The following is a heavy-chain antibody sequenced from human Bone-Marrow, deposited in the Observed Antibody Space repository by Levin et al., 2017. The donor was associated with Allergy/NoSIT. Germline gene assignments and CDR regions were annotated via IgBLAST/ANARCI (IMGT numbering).Heavy chain of an antibody. Sequence: GGSLRLSCAASGFTFSSYAMHWVRQAPGKGLEWVAVISYDGSNKYYADSVKGRFTISRDNSKNTLYLQMNSLRAEDTAVYYCARDRGSSSAFDLWGRGTLVTVSS. J-gene: IGHJ2*01. CDR1: GFTFSSYA. D-gene: IGHD6-6*01. CDR2: ISYDGSNK. CDR3: ARDRGSSSAFDL. V-gene: IGHV3-30*04.